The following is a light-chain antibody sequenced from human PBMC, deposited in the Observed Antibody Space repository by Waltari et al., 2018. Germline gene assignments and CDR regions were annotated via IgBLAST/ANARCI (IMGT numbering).Light chain of an antibody. CDR1: SSDIGTYNF. CDR2: EVT. J-gene: IGLJ3*02. Sequence: QSALTQPASVSASPGQSITIPCTGTSSDIGTYNFVSWYQHHPGKVPNVLIYEVTNRPSGVSNHFSGSKSGYTASLTISGLQAEDEADYYCCSYAGDALWVFGGGTKLTVL. CDR3: CSYAGDALWV. V-gene: IGLV2-23*02.